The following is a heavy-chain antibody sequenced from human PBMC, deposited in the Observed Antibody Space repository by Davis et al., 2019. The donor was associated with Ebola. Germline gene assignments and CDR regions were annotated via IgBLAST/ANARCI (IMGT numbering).Heavy chain of an antibody. CDR3: ARGPRGMGEHHRRLDY. Sequence: MPGGSLRLSCAVYGGSFSGYYWSWIRQPPGKGLEWIGEINHSGSTNYNPSLKSRVTISVDTSKNQFSLKLSSVTAADTAVYYCARGPRGMGEHHRRLDYWGQGTLVTVSS. CDR2: INHSGST. J-gene: IGHJ4*02. CDR1: GGSFSGYY. D-gene: IGHD3-16*01. V-gene: IGHV4-34*01.